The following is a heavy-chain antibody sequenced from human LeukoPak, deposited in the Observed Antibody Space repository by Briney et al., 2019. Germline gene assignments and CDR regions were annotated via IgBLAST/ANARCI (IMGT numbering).Heavy chain of an antibody. CDR1: GFTVSSNY. V-gene: IGHV3-53*01. CDR2: IYSGGST. Sequence: PGGSLRLSCAASGFTVSSNYMSWVRQAPGKGLEWVSVIYSGGSTYYADSVKGRFTISRDNSKNTLYLQMSSLRAEDTAVYYCARKGGSSGYYDAFDIWGQGTMVTVSS. J-gene: IGHJ3*02. D-gene: IGHD3-22*01. CDR3: ARKGGSSGYYDAFDI.